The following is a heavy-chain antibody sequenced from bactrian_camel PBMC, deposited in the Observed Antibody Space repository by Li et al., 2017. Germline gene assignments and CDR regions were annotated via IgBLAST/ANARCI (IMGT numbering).Heavy chain of an antibody. CDR1: GFTLSSND. Sequence: VQLVESGGGSVEAGGSLTLSCAASGFTLSSNDMSWVRQAPGKGLEWVSVISSGGGSTDYADSVKGRFTISQDKARNTVYLQMDSLKPEDTAMYYCAAERDGTSRSSMVFGGTRFGYWGQGTQVTVS. J-gene: IGHJ6*01. CDR2: ISSGGGST. D-gene: IGHD3*01. V-gene: IGHV3S40*01. CDR3: AAERDGTSRSSMVFGGTRFGY.